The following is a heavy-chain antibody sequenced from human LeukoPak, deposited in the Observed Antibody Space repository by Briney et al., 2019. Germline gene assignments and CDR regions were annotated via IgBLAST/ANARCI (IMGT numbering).Heavy chain of an antibody. CDR2: IGIDSGNT. D-gene: IGHD5-24*01. CDR3: ARDHNFAFDN. J-gene: IGHJ4*02. Sequence: GGSLRLSCAASGFTFSSYAMSWVRQAPGKGLEWISYIGIDSGNTKYADSVKGRFTISADNAKNSLYLQMNSLRVEDTAVYYCARDHNFAFDNWGQGTLVTVPS. CDR1: GFTFSSYA. V-gene: IGHV3-48*04.